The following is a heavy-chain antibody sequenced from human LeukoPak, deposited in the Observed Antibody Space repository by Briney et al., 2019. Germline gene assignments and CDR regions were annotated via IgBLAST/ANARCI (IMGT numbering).Heavy chain of an antibody. D-gene: IGHD2-15*01. CDR2: INHSGST. V-gene: IGHV4-34*01. CDR1: GGSFSGYY. CDR3: WRAGLRSCSGGSCYSHYMDV. Sequence: PSETLSLTCAAYGGSFSGYYWSWIRQPPGKGLEWVGEINHSGSTNYNPYLKRRVFITVQTSKNKFLHQLITLMAADTAVVYYWRAGLRSCSGGSCYSHYMDVWGKGTTVTVSS. J-gene: IGHJ6*03.